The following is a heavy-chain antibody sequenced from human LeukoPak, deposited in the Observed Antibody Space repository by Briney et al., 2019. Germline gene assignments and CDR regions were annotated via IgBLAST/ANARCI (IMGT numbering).Heavy chain of an antibody. D-gene: IGHD6-19*01. CDR1: GGSISSYY. CDR3: ARRRDSSGSYYFDY. V-gene: IGHV4-59*08. CDR2: IYYSGST. Sequence: ETLSLTCTDSGGSISSYYWSWIRPPPGKGLGWIGYIYYSGSTNYNPSLKSRVTISVDTSKNQFSLKLSSVPAADTAVYYCARRRDSSGSYYFDYWGQGTLVTVSS. J-gene: IGHJ4*02.